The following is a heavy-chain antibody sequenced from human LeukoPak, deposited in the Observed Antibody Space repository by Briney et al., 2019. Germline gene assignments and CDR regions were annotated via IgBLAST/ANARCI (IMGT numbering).Heavy chain of an antibody. CDR3: ARDRGAGRGWFYLDN. CDR1: GFNFDDYA. D-gene: IGHD6-19*01. CDR2: ISWNSDSL. J-gene: IGHJ4*02. Sequence: PGGSLRLSCAASGFNFDDYAMHWVRQVPEKGLEWVSGISWNSDSLAYADSVKGRFTISRDNAKNSLYLQMNSLRAGDTALYYCARDRGAGRGWFYLDNWGQGSLVTVSS. V-gene: IGHV3-9*01.